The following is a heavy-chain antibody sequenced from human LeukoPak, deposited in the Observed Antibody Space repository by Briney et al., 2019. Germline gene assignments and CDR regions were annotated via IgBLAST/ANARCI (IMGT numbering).Heavy chain of an antibody. D-gene: IGHD4-17*01. J-gene: IGHJ3*02. Sequence: GGSLRLSCAASGFTFSSYSMNWVRQAPGKGPEWVSAIKVDGYAEYTDSVRGRFTISRDDSRNTLYLQMNRLRVDDTAVYYCARDPNGDYIGAFDILGQGTMVTVSS. CDR1: GFTFSSYS. CDR2: IKVDGYA. V-gene: IGHV3-21*04. CDR3: ARDPNGDYIGAFDI.